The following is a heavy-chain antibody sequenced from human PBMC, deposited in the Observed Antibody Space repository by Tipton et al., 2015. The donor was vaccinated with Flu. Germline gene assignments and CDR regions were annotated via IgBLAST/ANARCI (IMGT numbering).Heavy chain of an antibody. CDR3: ARGGDAGPFDF. J-gene: IGHJ4*02. CDR2: LYSAGTT. Sequence: SLRLSCAVSGFSVSDNYMSWVRQTPGKELEWVSVLYSAGTTYYADSVKGRFAISRDNATNTLYLHMNSMRAEDTAVYYCARGGDAGPFDFWGQGPLVTVSS. V-gene: IGHV3-53*01. CDR1: GFSVSDNY.